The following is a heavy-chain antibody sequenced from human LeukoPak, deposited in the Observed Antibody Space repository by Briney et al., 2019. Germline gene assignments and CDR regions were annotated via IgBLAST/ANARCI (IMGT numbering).Heavy chain of an antibody. CDR1: GFTFTDHF. Sequence: GGSLRLSCAASGFTFTDHFMDWVRQAPGKGLEWIGRIRNKVKSYATEYAASVKGRFTISRDDSKSIAYLHMNGLKTEDTAVYYCSRGDGWCDYWGQGTLVTVSS. J-gene: IGHJ4*02. V-gene: IGHV3-72*01. CDR3: SRGDGWCDY. CDR2: IRNKVKSYAT. D-gene: IGHD6-19*01.